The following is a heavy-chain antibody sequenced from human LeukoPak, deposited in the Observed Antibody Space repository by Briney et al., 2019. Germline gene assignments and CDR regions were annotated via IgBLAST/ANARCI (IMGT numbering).Heavy chain of an antibody. V-gene: IGHV3-9*01. D-gene: IGHD2-2*01. CDR1: GFALDDYV. CDR2: ISRDSANI. Sequence: GGSLRLSCTASGFALDDYVMHWVRQTPGGGLEWVSGISRDSANIGYADSVEGRFTISRDNDKNSLYLQMNRLTTEDTALYYCARDFCTGCNYYFYGMDVWGRGTTVTVSS. J-gene: IGHJ6*02. CDR3: ARDFCTGCNYYFYGMDV.